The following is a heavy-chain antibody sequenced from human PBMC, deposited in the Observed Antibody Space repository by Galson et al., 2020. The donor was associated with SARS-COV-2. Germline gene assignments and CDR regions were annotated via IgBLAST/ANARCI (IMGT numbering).Heavy chain of an antibody. Sequence: TGGSLRLSCAASGFTFDDYAMHWVRQAPGKGLEWVSLISGDGGSTYYADSVKGRFTISRDNSKNSLYLQMNSLRTEDTALYYCAKEPHHPQEPIAVAGTDNGYWGQGTLVTVSS. V-gene: IGHV3-43*02. CDR2: ISGDGGST. CDR1: GFTFDDYA. CDR3: AKEPHHPQEPIAVAGTDNGY. J-gene: IGHJ4*02. D-gene: IGHD6-19*01.